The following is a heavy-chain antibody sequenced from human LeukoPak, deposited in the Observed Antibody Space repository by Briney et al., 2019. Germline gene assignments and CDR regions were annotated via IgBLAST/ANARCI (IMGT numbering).Heavy chain of an antibody. CDR3: AKDLYSGSDTSDY. Sequence: GGSLRLSCAASGFTFSSYGMHWVRQAPGKWLEWVAVIWYDGSNKYYADSVKGRFTISRDNSKNTLYLQMNSLRAEDTAVYYCAKDLYSGSDTSDYWGQGTLVTVSS. V-gene: IGHV3-33*06. J-gene: IGHJ4*02. CDR1: GFTFSSYG. D-gene: IGHD1-26*01. CDR2: IWYDGSNK.